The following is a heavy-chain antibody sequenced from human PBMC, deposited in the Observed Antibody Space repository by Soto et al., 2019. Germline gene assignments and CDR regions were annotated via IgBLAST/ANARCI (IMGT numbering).Heavy chain of an antibody. CDR2: MNPNSGNT. V-gene: IGHV1-8*01. CDR1: GYTFTSYD. CDR3: ARGRGPHDAFDI. Sequence: VSVKVSCKASGYTFTSYDINWVRQATGQGLEWMGWMNPNSGNTGYAQKFQGRVTMTRNTSISTAYMELSSLRSEDTAVYYCARGRGPHDAFDIWGQGTMVTVSS. D-gene: IGHD3-10*01. J-gene: IGHJ3*02.